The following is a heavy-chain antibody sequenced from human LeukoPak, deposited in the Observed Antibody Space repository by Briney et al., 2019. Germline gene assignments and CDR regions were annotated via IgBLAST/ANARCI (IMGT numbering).Heavy chain of an antibody. Sequence: KASETLSLTCTVSGGSISSSSYYWGWIRQPPGKGLEWIGSIYYSGSTYYNPSLKSRVTISVDTSKNQFSLKLSSVTAADTAVYYCARQGYKTAYYMDVWGKGTTVTISS. J-gene: IGHJ6*03. D-gene: IGHD2-15*01. V-gene: IGHV4-39*01. CDR3: ARQGYKTAYYMDV. CDR2: IYYSGST. CDR1: GGSISSSSYY.